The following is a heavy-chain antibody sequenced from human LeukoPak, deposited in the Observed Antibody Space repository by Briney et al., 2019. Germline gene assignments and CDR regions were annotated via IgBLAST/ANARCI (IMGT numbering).Heavy chain of an antibody. CDR1: GFTVSNNY. V-gene: IGHV3-66*01. Sequence: GGSLRLSCAVSGFTVSNNYMSWVRQAPGKWLEWVSIIYSGGSTYYSDSVKGRFTISRDNSKNTLFLQMNSLRAEDTAVYYCARDRTGQQLISRKEYYYMDVWGKGTTVTISS. D-gene: IGHD4-11*01. CDR2: IYSGGST. J-gene: IGHJ6*03. CDR3: ARDRTGQQLISRKEYYYMDV.